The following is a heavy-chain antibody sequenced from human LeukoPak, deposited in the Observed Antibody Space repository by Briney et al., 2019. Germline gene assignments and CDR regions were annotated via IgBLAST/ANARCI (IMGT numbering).Heavy chain of an antibody. CDR1: GYTFTSYA. V-gene: IGHV1-69*13. D-gene: IGHD3-10*01. Sequence: GASVKVSCKASGYTFTSYAISWVRQAPGQGLEWMGGIIPIFGTANYAQKFQGRVTITADESTSTAYMELSSLRSEDTAVYYCAILEYGSGTNGVGYWGQGTLVTVSS. J-gene: IGHJ4*02. CDR2: IIPIFGTA. CDR3: AILEYGSGTNGVGY.